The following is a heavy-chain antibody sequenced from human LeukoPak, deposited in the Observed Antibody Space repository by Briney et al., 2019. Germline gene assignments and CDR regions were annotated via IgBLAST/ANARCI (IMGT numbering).Heavy chain of an antibody. CDR2: INPNSGGT. J-gene: IGHJ3*02. CDR3: AREGDIVLMSAFDI. D-gene: IGHD2-8*01. CDR1: GYTFTGYY. V-gene: IGHV1-2*02. Sequence: PGASVKVSCKASGYTFTGYYMHWVRQAPGQGLEWMGWINPNSGGTNYAQKFQGRVTMTRDTSINTAYMELSRLRSDDTAVYYCAREGDIVLMSAFDIWGQGTMVTVSS.